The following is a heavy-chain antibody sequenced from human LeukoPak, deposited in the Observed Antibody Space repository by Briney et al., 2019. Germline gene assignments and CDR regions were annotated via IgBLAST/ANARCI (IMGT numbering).Heavy chain of an antibody. CDR3: ARVTAYSSENYFDY. D-gene: IGHD6-25*01. CDR2: IYHSGST. Sequence: SETLSLTCAVSGYSISSGYYWGCIRQPPGKGLEWIGSIYHSGSTYYNPSLKSRVTISVDTSKNQFSLKLSSVTAADTAVYYCARVTAYSSENYFDYWGQGTLVTVSS. CDR1: GYSISSGYY. J-gene: IGHJ4*02. V-gene: IGHV4-38-2*01.